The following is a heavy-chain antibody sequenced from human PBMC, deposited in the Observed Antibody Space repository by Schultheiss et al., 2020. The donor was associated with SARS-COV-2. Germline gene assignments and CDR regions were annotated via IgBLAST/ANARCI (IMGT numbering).Heavy chain of an antibody. J-gene: IGHJ5*02. Sequence: SETLSLTCAVSGYSISSGKYWSWIRQPPGKGLEWIGYMFYSGRSNYNPSPKSRVTLSVDTSKNQFFLQLSSVTAADTAVYYCSRGITKGSSQWLDPWGQGTLVTVSS. CDR3: SRGITKGSSQWLDP. CDR1: GYSISSGKY. CDR2: MFYSGRS. D-gene: IGHD3-10*01. V-gene: IGHV4-61*01.